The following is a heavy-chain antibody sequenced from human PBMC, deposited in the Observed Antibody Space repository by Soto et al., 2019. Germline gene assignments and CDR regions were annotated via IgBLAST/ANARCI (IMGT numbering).Heavy chain of an antibody. V-gene: IGHV4-31*03. CDR2: SYYSGRT. J-gene: IGHJ4*02. CDR3: ARGGDYSSFDY. Sequence: QVQLQESGPGLVKPSQTLSLTCTVSGGSISSGGYYWRWIRQHPGKGLEWIGYSYYSGRTYYNPSLRSRVTISVDTSKNQFSLKLSSVTAADTAVYYCARGGDYSSFDYWGQGTLVTVSS. D-gene: IGHD4-4*01. CDR1: GGSISSGGYY.